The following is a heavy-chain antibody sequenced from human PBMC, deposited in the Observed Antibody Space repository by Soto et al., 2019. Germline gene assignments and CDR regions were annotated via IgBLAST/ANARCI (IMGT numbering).Heavy chain of an antibody. J-gene: IGHJ1*01. CDR1: GFTFTSSA. Sequence: QMQLVQSGPEVKKPGTSVKVSCKASGFTFTSSAVQWVRQARGQRLEWIGWIVVGSGNTNYAQKFQERVTITRDMSTSTAYRELSSLRSEDTAVYYCAADGGYYDSSGSEYFQHWGQGTLVTVSS. CDR3: AADGGYYDSSGSEYFQH. CDR2: IVVGSGNT. V-gene: IGHV1-58*01. D-gene: IGHD3-22*01.